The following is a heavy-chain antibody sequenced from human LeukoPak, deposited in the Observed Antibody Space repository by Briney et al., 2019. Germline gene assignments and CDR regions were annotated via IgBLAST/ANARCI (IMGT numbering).Heavy chain of an antibody. V-gene: IGHV1-2*02. CDR3: ARVGAVAGQIPRYFDL. Sequence: ASVKVSCKGSGYTFTGYYMHWVRQAPGQGLEWMGWINPNSGGTNYAQKFQGRVTMTRDTSISTAYMELSRLRSDDTAVYYCARVGAVAGQIPRYFDLWGRGTLVTVSS. CDR1: GYTFTGYY. J-gene: IGHJ2*01. D-gene: IGHD6-19*01. CDR2: INPNSGGT.